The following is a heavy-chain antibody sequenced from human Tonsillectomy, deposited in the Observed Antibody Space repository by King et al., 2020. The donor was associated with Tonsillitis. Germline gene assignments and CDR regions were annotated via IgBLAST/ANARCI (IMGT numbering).Heavy chain of an antibody. D-gene: IGHD1-26*01. V-gene: IGHV3-23*04. CDR1: GFTFSSYA. Sequence: VQLVESGGGLVQPGGSLRLSCAASGFTFSSYAMSWVRQAPGKGLVWVSAISGSGGSTYYADSVKGRFTISRDNSKNTLYLQMNSLRAEDTAVYYCAKTRELLGVWYYYGMDVWGQGTTVTVSS. CDR2: ISGSGGST. J-gene: IGHJ6*02. CDR3: AKTRELLGVWYYYGMDV.